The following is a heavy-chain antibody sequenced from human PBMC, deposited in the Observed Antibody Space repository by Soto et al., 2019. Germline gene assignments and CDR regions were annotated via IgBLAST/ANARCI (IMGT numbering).Heavy chain of an antibody. CDR1: GFTFSSYD. J-gene: IGHJ6*02. CDR3: VRDPAGHGMDV. CDR2: IGRGGDT. Sequence: EVQLVESGGDLVQPGGSLRLSCAASGFTFSSYDMQWVRQVTGKGLEWVSSIGRGGDTYYADSVKGRFTISRENAKNSLYPQRSSLRAGDTAVYYCVRDPAGHGMDVWGQGTTVTVSS. V-gene: IGHV3-13*01. D-gene: IGHD3-10*01.